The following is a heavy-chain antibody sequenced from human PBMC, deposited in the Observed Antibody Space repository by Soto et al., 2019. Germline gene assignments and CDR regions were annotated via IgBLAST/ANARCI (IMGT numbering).Heavy chain of an antibody. CDR1: GFTFSSYA. V-gene: IGHV3-23*01. J-gene: IGHJ4*02. CDR3: ARSGSGWFHYFDY. D-gene: IGHD6-19*01. CDR2: ISGSGGST. Sequence: GGSLRLSCAASGFTFSSYAMSWVRQAPGKGLEWVSAISGSGGSTYYADSVKGRFTISRDNSKNTLYLQMNSLRAEDTAVYYCARSGSGWFHYFDYWGQGTLVTVSS.